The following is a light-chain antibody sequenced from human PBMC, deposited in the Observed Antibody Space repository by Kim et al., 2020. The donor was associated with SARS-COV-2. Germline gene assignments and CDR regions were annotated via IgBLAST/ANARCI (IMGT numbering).Light chain of an antibody. V-gene: IGKV1-39*01. J-gene: IGKJ5*01. CDR1: QSISSL. Sequence: ASVGDRVTITWRASQSISSLLNWYQQKPGKAPNLLIYGASSLQSGVPSRFSGAGSGTDFTLTISSLQPEDFATYYCQQSYHTPITFGQGTRLEIK. CDR2: GAS. CDR3: QQSYHTPIT.